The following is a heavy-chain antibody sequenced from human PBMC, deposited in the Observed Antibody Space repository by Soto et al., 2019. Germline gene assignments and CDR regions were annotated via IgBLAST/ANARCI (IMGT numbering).Heavy chain of an antibody. J-gene: IGHJ4*02. D-gene: IGHD6-19*01. CDR2: ISYDEAAT. CDR3: AKGSELLVTCDFDY. Sequence: QVQLVESGGGVVQPGTSLKLSCSASGFAFSDYGVHWVRQAPDKGLEWVASISYDEAATYYSDSVKGRFTISRDNAKNTLFLHMNRLRTEDTAMYYCAKGSELLVTCDFDYWGQGTLVTVSS. V-gene: IGHV3-30*18. CDR1: GFAFSDYG.